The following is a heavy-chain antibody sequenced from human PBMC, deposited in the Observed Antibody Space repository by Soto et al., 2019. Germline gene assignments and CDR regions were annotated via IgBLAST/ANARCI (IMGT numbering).Heavy chain of an antibody. V-gene: IGHV4-59*01. CDR3: ARGALTTYFDY. Sequence: SETLSLTCTASGGSISSYYWSWIRQPPGKGLEWIGYIYYSGSTNYNPSLKSRVTISVDTSKNQFSLKLSSVTAADTAVYYCARGALTTYFDYWGQGTLVTVS. J-gene: IGHJ4*02. CDR2: IYYSGST. CDR1: GGSISSYY.